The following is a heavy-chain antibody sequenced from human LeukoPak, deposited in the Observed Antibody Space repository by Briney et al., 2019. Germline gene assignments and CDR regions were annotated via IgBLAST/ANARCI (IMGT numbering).Heavy chain of an antibody. Sequence: SETLSLTCTVSGGSISGYYWSWIRQPPGKELEWIGYIYESGSTDYNPSLRSRVTMPRDTSKNQVSLKLTSVTTADTAVYYCARDSLMLRGPLVIYYFDFWGQGTLVTVSS. CDR2: IYESGST. J-gene: IGHJ4*02. V-gene: IGHV4-59*01. D-gene: IGHD3-10*01. CDR3: ARDSLMLRGPLVIYYFDF. CDR1: GGSISGYY.